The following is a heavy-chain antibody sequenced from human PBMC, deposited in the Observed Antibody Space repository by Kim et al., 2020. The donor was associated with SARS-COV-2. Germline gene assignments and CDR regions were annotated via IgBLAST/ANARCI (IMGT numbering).Heavy chain of an antibody. D-gene: IGHD3-3*01. CDR1: GGSISSYY. Sequence: SETLSLTCTVSGGSISSYYWSWIRQPPGKGLEWIGYIYYSGSTNYNPSLKSRVTISVDTSKNQFSLKLSSVTAADTAVDYCSRGRTIFGVVIEPFDYWG. J-gene: IGHJ4*01. CDR2: IYYSGST. CDR3: SRGRTIFGVVIEPFDY. V-gene: IGHV4-59*13.